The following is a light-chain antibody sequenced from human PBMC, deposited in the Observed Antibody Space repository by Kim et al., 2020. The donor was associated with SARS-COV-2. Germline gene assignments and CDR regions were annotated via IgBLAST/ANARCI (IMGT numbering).Light chain of an antibody. CDR1: VKPVGNPA. CDR3: SAWGSSLSAWV. Sequence: RQTATLTCTWTVKPVGNPAAASLQQRQGLPTNPLSSRNNHRPSGISERLSASRSGNTASLTITGLQPEDEADYYCSAWGSSLSAWVFGGGTQLTVL. V-gene: IGLV10-54*01. CDR2: RNN. J-gene: IGLJ3*02.